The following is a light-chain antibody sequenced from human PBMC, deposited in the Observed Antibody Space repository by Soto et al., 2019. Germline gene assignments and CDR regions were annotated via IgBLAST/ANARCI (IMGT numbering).Light chain of an antibody. V-gene: IGKV3-11*01. Sequence: ENVLTQSPATLSLSPGERATLSCRASQSVSSYLAWYQQNPGQAPRLLIYDASNRATGIPARFSGSGSGTDFTLTISSLEPEDFAVYYCQQRSNWPLITFGQGTRLEI. CDR1: QSVSSY. CDR3: QQRSNWPLIT. J-gene: IGKJ5*01. CDR2: DAS.